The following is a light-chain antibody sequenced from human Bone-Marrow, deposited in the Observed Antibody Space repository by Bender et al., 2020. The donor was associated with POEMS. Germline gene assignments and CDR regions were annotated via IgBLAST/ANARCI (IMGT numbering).Light chain of an antibody. CDR3: SSYAYSSSTV. J-gene: IGLJ1*01. CDR1: SSDVGSYDR. V-gene: IGLV2-18*02. CDR2: DVG. Sequence: QSALTQPPSVSGSPGQSVTISCTGTSSDVGSYDRVSWYQQPPGTAPKLMIYDVGNRPSGVSHRFSGSKTGSTASLTISGLQAEDEADYYCSSYAYSSSTVFGAGTTVTVL.